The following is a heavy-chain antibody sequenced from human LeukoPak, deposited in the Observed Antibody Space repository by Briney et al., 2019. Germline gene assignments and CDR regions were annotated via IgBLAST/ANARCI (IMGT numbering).Heavy chain of an antibody. CDR2: IYYSGNT. CDR3: ARSVEVTTIFGFDP. V-gene: IGHV4-59*08. J-gene: IGHJ5*02. D-gene: IGHD5-24*01. Sequence: PPETLSLTCTVSGGSISSYYWSWIRQPPGKGLEWIGYIYYSGNTNYNPSLKSRVTISVDTSKNQFSLKLSSVTAADTAVYYCARSVEVTTIFGFDPWGQGTLVTVSS. CDR1: GGSISSYY.